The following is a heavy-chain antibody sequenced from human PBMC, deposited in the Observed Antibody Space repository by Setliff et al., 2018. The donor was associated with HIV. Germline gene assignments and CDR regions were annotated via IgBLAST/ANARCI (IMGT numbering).Heavy chain of an antibody. D-gene: IGHD2-15*01. CDR2: INPNSGAT. CDR1: GYTFTDYF. Sequence: ASVKVSCKASGYTFTDYFVHWVRQAPGQGLEWMGWINPNSGATNYVQDFQGRVTMTRDTSINTVYMELTSLRSDDTAIYYCARSATFLEVGVAKWGPGTSVTVSS. J-gene: IGHJ4*02. CDR3: ARSATFLEVGVAK. V-gene: IGHV1-2*02.